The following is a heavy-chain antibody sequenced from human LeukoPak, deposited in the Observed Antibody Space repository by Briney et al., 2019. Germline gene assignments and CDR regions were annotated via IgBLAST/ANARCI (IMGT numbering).Heavy chain of an antibody. CDR3: AHTPGGVGVTF. CDR1: GFRFSDSY. CDR2: ISGSSYT. J-gene: IGHJ4*02. Sequence: PGGSLRLSCAASGFRFSDSYMSWIRQAPGKGLEWLSYISGSSYTKYADSVQGRFTISRDNGRESVYLQMNSLRGEDTAVYYCAHTPGGVGVTFWGQGTLVTVSS. V-gene: IGHV3-11*03. D-gene: IGHD1-26*01.